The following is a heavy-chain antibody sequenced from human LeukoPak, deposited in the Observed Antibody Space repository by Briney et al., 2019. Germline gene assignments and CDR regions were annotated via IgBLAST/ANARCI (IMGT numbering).Heavy chain of an antibody. CDR3: ARHNTNILTGYYTLYYFDY. Sequence: PSETLSLTCTVSGGSISSYYWSWIRQPPGKGLEWIGYIYYSGSTKYNPSLKSRVTISVDTSKNQFSLKLSSVTAADTAVYYCARHNTNILTGYYTLYYFDYWGQGTLVTVSS. V-gene: IGHV4-59*08. CDR1: GGSISSYY. D-gene: IGHD3-9*01. J-gene: IGHJ4*02. CDR2: IYYSGST.